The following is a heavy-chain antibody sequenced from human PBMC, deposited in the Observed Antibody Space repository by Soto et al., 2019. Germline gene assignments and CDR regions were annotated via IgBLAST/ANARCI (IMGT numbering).Heavy chain of an antibody. Sequence: ASVTVSCKASVYTFTSYAMHWVRQAPGQRLEWMGWINAGNGNTKYSQKFQGRVTITRDTSASTAYMELSSLRSEDTAVYYCARVSGYYAPDYWGQGTLVTVSS. J-gene: IGHJ4*02. V-gene: IGHV1-3*01. D-gene: IGHD3-3*01. CDR2: INAGNGNT. CDR3: ARVSGYYAPDY. CDR1: VYTFTSYA.